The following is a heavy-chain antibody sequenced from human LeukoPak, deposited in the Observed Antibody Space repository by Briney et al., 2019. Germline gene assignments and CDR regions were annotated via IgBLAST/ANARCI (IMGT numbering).Heavy chain of an antibody. V-gene: IGHV5-51*01. Sequence: GESLKISCKASGYRFTSYWIGWVRQMPGKGLEWMGIIYPGDSDTRYSPSFQGQVTISADKPISTAYLQWSSLKASDTAMYYCARPEEHGDYVHDAFDIWGQGTMVTVSS. CDR1: GYRFTSYW. CDR3: ARPEEHGDYVHDAFDI. D-gene: IGHD4-17*01. CDR2: IYPGDSDT. J-gene: IGHJ3*02.